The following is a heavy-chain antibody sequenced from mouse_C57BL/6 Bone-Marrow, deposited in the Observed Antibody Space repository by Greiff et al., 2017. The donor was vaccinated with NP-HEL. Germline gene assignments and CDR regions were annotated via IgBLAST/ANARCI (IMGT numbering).Heavy chain of an antibody. Sequence: EVMLVESGGGLVKPGGSLKLSCAASGFTFSSYAMSWVRKTPEKRLEWVATISDGGSYTYYPDNVKGRFTISRDNAKNNLYLQMSHLKSEDTAMYYCASYGNYVSFAYWGQGTLVTVSA. D-gene: IGHD2-1*01. CDR2: ISDGGSYT. V-gene: IGHV5-4*03. CDR3: ASYGNYVSFAY. CDR1: GFTFSSYA. J-gene: IGHJ3*01.